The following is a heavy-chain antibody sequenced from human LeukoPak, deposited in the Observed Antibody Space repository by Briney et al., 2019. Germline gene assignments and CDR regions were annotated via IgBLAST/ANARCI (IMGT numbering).Heavy chain of an antibody. CDR1: GGSFTFTSHA. CDR2: LIPIYGSA. V-gene: IGHV1-69*01. D-gene: IGHD3-22*01. J-gene: IGHJ3*02. Sequence: SVKVSCNASGGSFTFTSHAISWVRQAPGQGLEWMGGLIPIYGSANYAQKFQGRVTITSDESTRTVYMELSSLRPEDSAVYYCAGFFYDNSGDAFDIWGQGTMVTVSS. CDR3: AGFFYDNSGDAFDI.